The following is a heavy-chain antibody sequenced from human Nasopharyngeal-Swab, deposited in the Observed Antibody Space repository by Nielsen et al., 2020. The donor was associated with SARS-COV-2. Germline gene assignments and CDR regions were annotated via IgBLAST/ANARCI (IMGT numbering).Heavy chain of an antibody. CDR3: ARAGGWLQWIDY. D-gene: IGHD5-24*01. J-gene: IGHJ4*02. V-gene: IGHV4-59*01. CDR2: IYYSGST. Sequence: SETLSLTCTVSGGSISSYYWSWIRQPPGKGLEWIGYIYYSGSTNYNPSLKSRVTISVDTSKNQFSLKLSSVIAADTAVYYCARAGGWLQWIDYWGQGTLVTVSS. CDR1: GGSISSYY.